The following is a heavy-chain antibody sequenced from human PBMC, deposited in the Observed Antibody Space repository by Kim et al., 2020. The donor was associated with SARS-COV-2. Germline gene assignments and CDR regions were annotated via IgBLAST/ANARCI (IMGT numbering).Heavy chain of an antibody. Sequence: RRFDMTWSSQDQGKGPEWEPVMSYDEGDKFYCDPVKGRCTISRDNSNNTLSLNTNSLRVEDTAVFYCARGPVDPKDGGYFDVWGRGTLV. D-gene: IGHD5-12*01. CDR2: MSYDEGDK. J-gene: IGHJ2*01. V-gene: IGHV3-33*07. CDR3: ARGPVDPKDGGYFDV. CDR1: RRFD.